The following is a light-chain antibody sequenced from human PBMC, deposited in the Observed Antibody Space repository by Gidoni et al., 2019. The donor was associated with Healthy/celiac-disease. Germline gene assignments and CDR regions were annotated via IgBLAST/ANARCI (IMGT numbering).Light chain of an antibody. Sequence: EIVMTQSPATLSASPGERATLSCSASQRVSSNLAWYQQKPGQAPRLLIYGASTRATGIPARFSGSGSGTDFTLTISSRQSEDFAVYYCQQYNNWPPDTFGQGTKLEIK. J-gene: IGKJ2*01. CDR1: QRVSSN. V-gene: IGKV3D-15*01. CDR2: GAS. CDR3: QQYNNWPPDT.